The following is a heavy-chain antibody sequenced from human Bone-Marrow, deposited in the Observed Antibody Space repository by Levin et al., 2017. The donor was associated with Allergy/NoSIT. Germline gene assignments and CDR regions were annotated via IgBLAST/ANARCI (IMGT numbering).Heavy chain of an antibody. J-gene: IGHJ2*01. CDR3: AKEATRRNSGWYFDL. Sequence: GGSLRLSCAASGFTLSDYGMQWVRQAPGKGLEWVVVISYDGGAKIYADSVKGRFAISRDNSKSTVYLEINSLRVEDTAVYYCAKEATRRNSGWYFDLWGRGTLVTVSS. CDR2: ISYDGGAK. D-gene: IGHD1-26*01. CDR1: GFTLSDYG. V-gene: IGHV3-30*18.